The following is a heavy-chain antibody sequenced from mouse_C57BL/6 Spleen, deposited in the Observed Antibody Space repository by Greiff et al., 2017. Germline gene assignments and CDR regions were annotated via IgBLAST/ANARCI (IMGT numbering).Heavy chain of an antibody. CDR2: IYPGSGNT. CDR1: GYTFTDYY. J-gene: IGHJ4*01. CDR3: AILYYYAMDY. V-gene: IGHV1-76*01. Sequence: VQLVESGAELVRPGASVKLSCKASGYTFTDYYINWVKQRPGQGLEWIARIYPGSGNTYYNEKFKGKATLTAEKSSSTAYMQLSSLTSEDSAVYFCAILYYYAMDYWGQGTSVTVSS.